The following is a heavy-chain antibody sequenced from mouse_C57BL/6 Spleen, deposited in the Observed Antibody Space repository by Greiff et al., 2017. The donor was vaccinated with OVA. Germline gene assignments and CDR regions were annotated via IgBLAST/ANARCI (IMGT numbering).Heavy chain of an antibody. CDR1: GFTFSSYA. CDR3: ARGYNYCRSPFDY. V-gene: IGHV5-4*01. D-gene: IGHD1-1*01. CDR2: ISDGGSYT. Sequence: EVQLVESGGGLVKPGGSLKLSCAASGFTFSSYAMSWVRQTPEKRLEWVATISDGGSYTYYPDNVKGRFTISRDNAKNNLYLQMSHLKSEDTAMYYCARGYNYCRSPFDYWGQGTTLTVSS. J-gene: IGHJ2*01.